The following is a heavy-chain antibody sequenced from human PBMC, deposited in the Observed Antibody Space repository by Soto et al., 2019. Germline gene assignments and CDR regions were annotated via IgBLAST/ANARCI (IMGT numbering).Heavy chain of an antibody. Sequence: EVQLVESGGGLVQTGGSLRLSCAASGFTFTNYWMHWVRQAPGKGLVWVSRINTDESSTEYADSVKGRFTISRDNAKNTLYLQMTSLGADDTAVYYCTRVGYGSGKDFDYWGQGTLVTASS. V-gene: IGHV3-74*03. CDR3: TRVGYGSGKDFDY. J-gene: IGHJ4*02. D-gene: IGHD3-10*01. CDR1: GFTFTNYW. CDR2: INTDESST.